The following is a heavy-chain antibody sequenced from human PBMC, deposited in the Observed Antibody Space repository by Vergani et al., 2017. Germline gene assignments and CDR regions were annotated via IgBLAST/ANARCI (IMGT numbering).Heavy chain of an antibody. Sequence: QLQLQESDSRLVNPSQTLSLTCTLSGDAISRDTYSWNWDRQPPGKPLEWIGSVYYSGTTYYNPSLGGRVTMSIDKSKNHFSLTLTSVTAADSAFYFCARGQTGYSRDWSTYFFYMDVWGKGTTVTVSS. CDR1: GDAISRDTYS. CDR3: ARGQTGYSRDWSTYFFYMDV. CDR2: VYYSGTT. D-gene: IGHD3/OR15-3a*01. J-gene: IGHJ6*03. V-gene: IGHV4-30-2*01.